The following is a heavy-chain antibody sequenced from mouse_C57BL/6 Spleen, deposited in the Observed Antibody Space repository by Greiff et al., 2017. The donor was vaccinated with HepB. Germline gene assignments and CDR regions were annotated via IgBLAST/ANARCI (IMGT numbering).Heavy chain of an antibody. V-gene: IGHV1-82*01. J-gene: IGHJ2*01. Sequence: VQLQQSGPELVKPGASVKISCKASGYAFSSSWMNWVKQRPGKGLEWIGRIYPGDGDTNYNGKFKGKATLTADKSSSTAYMQLSSLTSEDSAVYFCARGGDRGFYFDYWGQGTTLTVSS. CDR2: IYPGDGDT. CDR1: GYAFSSSW. D-gene: IGHD3-2*02. CDR3: ARGGDRGFYFDY.